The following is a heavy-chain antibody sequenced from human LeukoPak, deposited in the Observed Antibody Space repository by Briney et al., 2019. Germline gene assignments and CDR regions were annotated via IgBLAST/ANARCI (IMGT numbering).Heavy chain of an antibody. Sequence: ASVKVSCKASGYTFTSYGLSWVRQAPGQGLEWMGWISAYNGNTNYAQKLQGRVTMTTDTSTSTAYMELRRLRSDDTAVYYCAGGDGPRDAFDIWGQGTMVTVSS. J-gene: IGHJ3*02. V-gene: IGHV1-18*01. CDR2: ISAYNGNT. CDR1: GYTFTSYG. CDR3: AGGDGPRDAFDI.